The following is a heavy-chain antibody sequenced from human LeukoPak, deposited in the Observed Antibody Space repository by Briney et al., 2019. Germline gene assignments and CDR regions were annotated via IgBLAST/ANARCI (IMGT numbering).Heavy chain of an antibody. D-gene: IGHD3-3*01. CDR2: IYYSGST. CDR3: ARRNYDFWSGSWFDP. Sequence: PSETLSLTCTVSGGSISSYYWSWIRQPPGKGLEWIGYIYYSGSTNYNPSLKSRVTISVDTSKNQFSLKLSSVTAADTAVYYCARRNYDFWSGSWFDPWGQGTLVTVSS. CDR1: GGSISSYY. J-gene: IGHJ5*02. V-gene: IGHV4-59*01.